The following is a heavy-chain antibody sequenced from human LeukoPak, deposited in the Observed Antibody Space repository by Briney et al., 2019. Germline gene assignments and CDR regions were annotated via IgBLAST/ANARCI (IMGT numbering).Heavy chain of an antibody. Sequence: SETLSLTCAVSGASISGSGYYLGWIRQPPGKGLEWIGNIYYSGSTYYNASLQSRVTISIDTSKNQFSLKLNSVTAADTAVYYCARRRRDYGDYVFDYWGQGTLVTVSS. CDR3: ARRRRDYGDYVFDY. J-gene: IGHJ4*02. V-gene: IGHV4-39*01. CDR1: GASISGSGYY. D-gene: IGHD4-17*01. CDR2: IYYSGST.